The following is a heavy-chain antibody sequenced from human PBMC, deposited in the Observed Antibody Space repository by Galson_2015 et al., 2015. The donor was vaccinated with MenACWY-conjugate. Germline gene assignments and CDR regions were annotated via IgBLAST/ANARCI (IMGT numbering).Heavy chain of an antibody. V-gene: IGHV3-74*01. CDR1: GFTFSTYW. D-gene: IGHD6-25*01. CDR3: VRDNAAAPDLFDS. CDR2: INNDGSST. Sequence: SLRLSCAASGFTFSTYWMHWVRHAPGKGLVWVSRINNDGSSTNYADSVKGRFTISRDNAKNTLYLQMNSLRAEDTALYYCVRDNAAAPDLFDSWGQGTRVTVSS. J-gene: IGHJ4*02.